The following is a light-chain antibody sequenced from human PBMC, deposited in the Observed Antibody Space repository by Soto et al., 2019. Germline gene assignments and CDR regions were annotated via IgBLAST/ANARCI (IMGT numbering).Light chain of an antibody. CDR1: QDIGNF. V-gene: IGKV1-5*01. CDR3: QQYNTYSA. J-gene: IGKJ1*01. Sequence: ILMTQSPSSMSAFVGDRVTITCRASQDIGNFLAWYQQKRGKAPELLIYDASSLKSGVPSRFSGSGSGTEFTLTISSLQPDDFATYYCQQYNTYSAFGQGTKVDNK. CDR2: DAS.